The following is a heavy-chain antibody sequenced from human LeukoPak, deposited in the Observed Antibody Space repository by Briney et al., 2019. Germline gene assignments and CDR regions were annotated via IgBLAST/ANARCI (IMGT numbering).Heavy chain of an antibody. Sequence: SQTLSLTCTVSGGSISSGGYYWSWIRQHPGKGLEWIGFIYYSGSTYYNPSLKSRVTISVDPSKNQFSLKLSSVTAADTAVYYCARSPFGDYYDSSGYGGNWGQGTLVTVSS. V-gene: IGHV4-31*03. CDR1: GGSISSGGYY. CDR3: ARSPFGDYYDSSGYGGN. CDR2: IYYSGST. D-gene: IGHD3-22*01. J-gene: IGHJ4*02.